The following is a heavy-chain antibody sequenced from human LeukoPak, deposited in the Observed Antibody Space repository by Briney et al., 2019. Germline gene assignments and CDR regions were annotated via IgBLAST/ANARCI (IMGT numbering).Heavy chain of an antibody. J-gene: IGHJ4*02. Sequence: GGSLRLSCAASGFTFSSYAMSWVRQAPGKGLEWVSAISGSGGSTYYADSVKGRFTISRDNSKNTLYLQMNSLRAEDTAVHYCAKKAGSGSYYYSDYWGQGTLVTVSS. V-gene: IGHV3-23*01. D-gene: IGHD3-10*01. CDR3: AKKAGSGSYYYSDY. CDR2: ISGSGGST. CDR1: GFTFSSYA.